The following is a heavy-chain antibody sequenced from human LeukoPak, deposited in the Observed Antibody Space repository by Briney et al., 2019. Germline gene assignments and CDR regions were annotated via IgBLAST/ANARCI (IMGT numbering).Heavy chain of an antibody. CDR1: GFTVSSNY. V-gene: IGHV3-53*05. CDR3: ANLLSGSYYGD. CDR2: IYSGGST. D-gene: IGHD1-26*01. Sequence: PGGSLRLSCAASGFTVSSNYMSWVRQAPGKGLEWVSVIYSGGSTYYADSVKGRFTISRDNSKNTLYLQMNSLRAEDTAVYYCANLLSGSYYGDWGQGTLVTVSS. J-gene: IGHJ4*02.